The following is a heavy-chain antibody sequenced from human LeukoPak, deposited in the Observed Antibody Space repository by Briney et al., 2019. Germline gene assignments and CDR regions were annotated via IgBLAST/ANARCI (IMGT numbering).Heavy chain of an antibody. Sequence: GGSLRLSCAASGFTFSSYGMHWVRHAPGKGLEWVAYIWYDGSNKYYADSVKGRFTISRDNSKNTLYLQMNSLRAEDTAVYYCARGRFLKWLTAYYFDYWGQGTLVTVSS. CDR3: ARGRFLKWLTAYYFDY. CDR1: GFTFSSYG. CDR2: IWYDGSNK. D-gene: IGHD3-3*01. J-gene: IGHJ4*02. V-gene: IGHV3-33*01.